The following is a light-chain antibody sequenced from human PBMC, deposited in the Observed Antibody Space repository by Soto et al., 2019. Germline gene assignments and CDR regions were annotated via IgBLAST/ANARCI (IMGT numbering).Light chain of an antibody. CDR2: DAS. CDR1: QSIDSS. Sequence: DIQMTQSPSTLSASVGDRVTITCRASQSIDSSLAWYQQKPRKGPKLLIYDASTFESGVPSRFSGSGLGTEFALTISSLQPDDFATFYCQQYNSYGTFGQGTKVDIK. V-gene: IGKV1-5*01. CDR3: QQYNSYGT. J-gene: IGKJ2*01.